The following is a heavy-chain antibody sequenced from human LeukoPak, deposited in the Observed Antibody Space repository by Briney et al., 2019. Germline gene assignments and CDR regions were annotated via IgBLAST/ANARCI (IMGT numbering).Heavy chain of an antibody. J-gene: IGHJ6*02. Sequence: SVKVSCKASGGTFSSYAISWVRQAPGQGLEWMGRIIPILGTANYAQKFQGRVTITADKSTSTAYMELSSLRSEDTAVYYCARASRYCSSTSCDYYYYGMDVWGQGTTVTVSS. CDR2: IIPILGTA. CDR3: ARASRYCSSTSCDYYYYGMDV. CDR1: GGTFSSYA. D-gene: IGHD2-2*01. V-gene: IGHV1-69*04.